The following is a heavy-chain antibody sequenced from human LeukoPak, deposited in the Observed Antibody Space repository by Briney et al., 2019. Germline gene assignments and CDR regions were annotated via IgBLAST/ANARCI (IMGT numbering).Heavy chain of an antibody. J-gene: IGHJ4*02. CDR1: GYTFTSCY. V-gene: IGHV1-46*01. CDR2: ISPSGGST. D-gene: IGHD3-10*01. Sequence: ASVKVSCKASGYTFTSCYIHWVRQAPGQGLEWMGIISPSGGSTSYAQKFQGRVTITGDTSTSTVYMELSSLTSEDTAVYYCARDRAGSGSYYTFKDWGQGTLVTVSS. CDR3: ARDRAGSGSYYTFKD.